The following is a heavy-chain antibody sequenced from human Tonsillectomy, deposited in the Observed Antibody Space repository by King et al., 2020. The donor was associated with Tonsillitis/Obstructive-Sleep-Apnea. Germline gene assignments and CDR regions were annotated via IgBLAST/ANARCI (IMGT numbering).Heavy chain of an antibody. J-gene: IGHJ4*02. Sequence: TLKESGPTLVKRTQTLTLTCTFSGFSLTTSRVGVGWIRQPPGKALEWLALIFGDDNKRYSPALKSRLTITKDTSKNQVVLRMTNMDPVDTATYYCAHHHYNFWSEWWGQGTLVTVS. D-gene: IGHD3-3*01. CDR3: AHHHYNFWSEW. CDR2: IFGDDNK. V-gene: IGHV2-5*02. CDR1: GFSLTTSRVG.